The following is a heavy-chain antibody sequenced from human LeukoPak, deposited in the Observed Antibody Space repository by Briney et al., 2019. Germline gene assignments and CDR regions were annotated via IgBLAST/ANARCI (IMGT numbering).Heavy chain of an antibody. CDR1: GFTFDDYA. Sequence: GRSLRLSCAASGFTFDDYAMHWVRDAPGKGLEWVSGISWNSGSIVYADCVKGRFTISRDNAKNSLYLQINSLRAEDTALFFFSKGFGDFRYYRVYYWGQRTLVTVSS. V-gene: IGHV3-9*01. J-gene: IGHJ4*02. CDR3: SKGFGDFRYYRVYY. CDR2: ISWNSGSI. D-gene: IGHD3-16*01.